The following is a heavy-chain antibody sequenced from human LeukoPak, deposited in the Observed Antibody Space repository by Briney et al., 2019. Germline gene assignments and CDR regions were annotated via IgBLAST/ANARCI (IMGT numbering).Heavy chain of an antibody. V-gene: IGHV1-2*06. CDR2: INPNIGGT. J-gene: IGHJ4*02. CDR3: ARVRMGATMVDY. CDR1: GYTLAGYY. D-gene: IGHD1-26*01. Sequence: SSVKVSCTPSGYTLAGYYMHWLRQAPGPGLEWMGRINPNIGGTNYAQKFQGRVTMNRETSISTAYMELSRLRSDDTAVYYCARVRMGATMVDYWGQGTLVTVSS.